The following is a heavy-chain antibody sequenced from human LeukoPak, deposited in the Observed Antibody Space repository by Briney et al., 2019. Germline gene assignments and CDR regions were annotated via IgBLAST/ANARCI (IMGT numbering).Heavy chain of an antibody. J-gene: IGHJ4*02. Sequence: GGSLRLSWSASGXTFSSYTMHWVRQAPGKGLEYVLAISSNGGSTHYADSVKGRFTISRDNSKNTLYLQMSSLRTEDTAVYYCVKDRNTYGSGSYLALDYFDYWGQGTLVTVSS. CDR1: GXTFSSYT. V-gene: IGHV3-64D*09. D-gene: IGHD3-10*01. CDR2: ISSNGGST. CDR3: VKDRNTYGSGSYLALDYFDY.